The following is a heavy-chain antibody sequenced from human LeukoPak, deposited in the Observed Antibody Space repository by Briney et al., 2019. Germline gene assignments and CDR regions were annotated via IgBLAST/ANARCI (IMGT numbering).Heavy chain of an antibody. CDR3: ARSTAGFDY. J-gene: IGHJ4*02. CDR2: IKEDGSEK. Sequence: GGSLRLSCAASGFTLSRSWMAWVHQAPGKGLEWVANIKEDGSEKYYVDSVKGRFTISRDNAKNPLYLQMDSLRAEDTALYYCARSTAGFDYWGQGTLVTVSS. D-gene: IGHD1-1*01. V-gene: IGHV3-7*01. CDR1: GFTLSRSW.